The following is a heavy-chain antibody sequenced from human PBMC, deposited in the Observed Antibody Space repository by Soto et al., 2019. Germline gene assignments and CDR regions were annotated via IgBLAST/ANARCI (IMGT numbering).Heavy chain of an antibody. CDR2: IYWDDDK. CDR3: AHGTVESPAIN. Sequence: QITLKESGPTLVNPTQTLTLTCTFSGFSLSTSGVGVGWIRQPPGKAPEWLALIYWDDDKRYSPSLKSRVTITKDTSRNQVVLTMTNMDPVDTGTYYCAHGTVESPAINWGQGTLVTVSS. V-gene: IGHV2-5*02. D-gene: IGHD4-17*01. J-gene: IGHJ4*02. CDR1: GFSLSTSGVG.